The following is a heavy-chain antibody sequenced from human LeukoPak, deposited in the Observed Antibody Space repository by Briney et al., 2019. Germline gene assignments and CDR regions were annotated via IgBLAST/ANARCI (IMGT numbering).Heavy chain of an antibody. CDR3: ARDQGPYYYDSSGSGFDP. D-gene: IGHD3-22*01. CDR2: IIPIFGTA. Sequence: SVKVSCKASGGTFSSYAISWVRQAPGQGLEWMGGIIPIFGTANYAQKFQGRVTITADESTSTAYTELRSLRSDDTAVYYCARDQGPYYYDSSGSGFDPWGQGTLVTVSS. V-gene: IGHV1-69*13. CDR1: GGTFSSYA. J-gene: IGHJ5*02.